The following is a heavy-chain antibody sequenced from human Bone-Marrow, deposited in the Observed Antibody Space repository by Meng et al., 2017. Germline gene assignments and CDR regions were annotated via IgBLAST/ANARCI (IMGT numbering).Heavy chain of an antibody. CDR1: GYTFTAYY. Sequence: ASVKVSCKASGYTFTAYYIHWVRQAPGQGLEWMGWINPNSGGTNYGQKFQGRVTVTRDSSSSTAYMELSRLRSDDTAVYYCTRGNYYESYGYWGQGTLVTVSS. V-gene: IGHV1-2*02. CDR2: INPNSGGT. CDR3: TRGNYYESYGY. D-gene: IGHD3-22*01. J-gene: IGHJ4*02.